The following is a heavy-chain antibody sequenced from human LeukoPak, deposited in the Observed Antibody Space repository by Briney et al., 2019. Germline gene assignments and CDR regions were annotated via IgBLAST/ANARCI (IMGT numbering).Heavy chain of an antibody. CDR1: GYTFTGYY. CDR3: ARGSARGGASDY. CDR2: INPNSGGT. D-gene: IGHD1-26*01. V-gene: IGHV1-2*02. J-gene: IGHJ4*02. Sequence: ASVKVSCKASGYTFTGYYMHWVRQAPGQGLEWMGWINPNSGGTNYAQKFQGRVAMTRDTSISTAYMELSRLRSDDTAVYYCARGSARGGASDYWGQGTLVTVSS.